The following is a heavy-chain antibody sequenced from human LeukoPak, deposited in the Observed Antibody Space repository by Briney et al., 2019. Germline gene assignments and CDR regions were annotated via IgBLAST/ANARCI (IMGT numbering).Heavy chain of an antibody. J-gene: IGHJ3*02. CDR2: ISAYNGNT. V-gene: IGHV1-18*01. Sequence: ASVKVSCKASGYTFTSYGISWVRQAPGQGLEWMGWISAYNGNTNYAQKLQGRVTMTTDTSTSTAYMELRSLRSDDTAVYYCASGDILGAAAGTSDAFDIWGQGTMVTVSS. CDR1: GYTFTSYG. CDR3: ASGDILGAAAGTSDAFDI. D-gene: IGHD6-13*01.